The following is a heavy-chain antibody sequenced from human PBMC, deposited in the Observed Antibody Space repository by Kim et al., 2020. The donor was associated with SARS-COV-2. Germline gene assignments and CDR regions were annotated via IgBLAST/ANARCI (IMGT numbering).Heavy chain of an antibody. CDR3: ASPLGY. V-gene: IGHV4-4*07. CDR2: IYPSGIT. J-gene: IGHJ4*02. CDR1: GGSITSDY. Sequence: SETLSLTCTVSGGSITSDYWSWIRQPAGKGLEWIGRIYPSGITNYNPSLKSRVTMSVDTSKNQISLKLTSVTAVDTAVYYCASPLGYWGQGTLVTVSS.